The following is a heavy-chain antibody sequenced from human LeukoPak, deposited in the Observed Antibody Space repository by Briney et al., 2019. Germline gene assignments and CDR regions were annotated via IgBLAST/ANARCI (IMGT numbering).Heavy chain of an antibody. CDR3: ARLVTGYSSGWPEPYDY. Sequence: ASVKVSCKASGYTFTSYYMHWVRQAPGQGLEWMGIISPSGGSTSYAQKFQGRVTMTRDTSTSTVYMELSSLRSEDTAVYYCARLVTGYSSGWPEPYDYWGQGTLVTVSS. V-gene: IGHV1-46*01. CDR1: GYTFTSYY. J-gene: IGHJ4*02. D-gene: IGHD6-19*01. CDR2: ISPSGGST.